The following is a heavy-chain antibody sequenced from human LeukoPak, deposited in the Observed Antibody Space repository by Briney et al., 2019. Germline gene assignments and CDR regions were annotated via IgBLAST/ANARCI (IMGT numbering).Heavy chain of an antibody. D-gene: IGHD2-15*01. J-gene: IGHJ3*02. CDR2: IYYSGST. Sequence: SETLSLTCTVSGGSISSGGYYWSWIRQHPGKGLEWIGYIYYSGSTYYNPSLKSRVTISVDTSKNQFSLKLSSVTAADTAVYYCAREAMEAYIYVAAIPFGAFDIWGQGTMVTVSS. CDR1: GGSISSGGYY. CDR3: AREAMEAYIYVAAIPFGAFDI. V-gene: IGHV4-31*03.